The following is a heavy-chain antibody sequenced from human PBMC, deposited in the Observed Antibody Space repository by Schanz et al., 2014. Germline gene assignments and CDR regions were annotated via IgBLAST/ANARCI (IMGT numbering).Heavy chain of an antibody. D-gene: IGHD1-1*01. CDR3: ARDGVAATTDFEY. CDR2: LYIRST. Sequence: EVQLVESGGGLIHPGGSLRLSCAVSGFTVNTNYMTWVRQAPGKGLECVSILYIRSTYYADSVKGRFTISRDNSKNMVFLQMNSLRVEDTAIYYCARDGVAATTDFEYWGQGALVTVSS. CDR1: GFTVNTNY. J-gene: IGHJ4*02. V-gene: IGHV3-53*01.